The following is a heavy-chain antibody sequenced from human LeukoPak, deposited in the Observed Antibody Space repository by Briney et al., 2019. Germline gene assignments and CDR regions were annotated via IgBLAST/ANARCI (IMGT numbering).Heavy chain of an antibody. D-gene: IGHD3-22*01. CDR1: GFTFSSYS. Sequence: GGSLRLSCAASGFTFSSYSMNWVGQAPGKGLEGVSSISSSSSYIYYADSVKGRFTISRDNAKNSLYLQMNSLRAEDTAVYYCARDRGYYYGAFDIWGQGTMVTVSS. V-gene: IGHV3-21*01. CDR3: ARDRGYYYGAFDI. J-gene: IGHJ3*02. CDR2: ISSSSSYI.